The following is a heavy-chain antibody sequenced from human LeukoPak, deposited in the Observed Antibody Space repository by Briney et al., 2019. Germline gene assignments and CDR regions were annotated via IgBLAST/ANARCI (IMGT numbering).Heavy chain of an antibody. Sequence: PGGSLRLSCAASGFTFSNYAMSWVRQAPGKGLEWVSGISGNGGSTYHADSVKGRFTISRDNSKNTLFLQMSNLRAEHTAVYYCAREGYYGSGTYFDYWGQGTLVTVSS. D-gene: IGHD3-10*01. J-gene: IGHJ4*02. V-gene: IGHV3-23*01. CDR2: ISGNGGST. CDR3: AREGYYGSGTYFDY. CDR1: GFTFSNYA.